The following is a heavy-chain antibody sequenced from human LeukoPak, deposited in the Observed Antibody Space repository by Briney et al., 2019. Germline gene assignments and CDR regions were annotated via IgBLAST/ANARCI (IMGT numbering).Heavy chain of an antibody. V-gene: IGHV5-51*01. J-gene: IGHJ5*02. D-gene: IGHD3-3*01. CDR2: IYTGDSDT. Sequence: GASLQISCQGSGCIFTSYWIGWGRQLHGKGVEWRGIIYTGDSDTRYSTSLQGQVTISADKSIRTSSLQWSGREASDTAMYYCARSGTINYDFWSGSAYNWFDPWGQGTLVTVSS. CDR3: ARSGTINYDFWSGSAYNWFDP. CDR1: GCIFTSYW.